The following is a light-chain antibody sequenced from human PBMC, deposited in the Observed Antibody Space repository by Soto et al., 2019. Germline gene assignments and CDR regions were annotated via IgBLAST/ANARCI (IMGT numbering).Light chain of an antibody. Sequence: DIHMTHSQSSMSSSVGDRVPITCRASQGISSWLAWYQQKPGKAPKLLIYDASSVLSGVQSRFTGSGSGTDFTLTIRRLQPEDFATYYCQQANSFPTFGQGTRLEIK. J-gene: IGKJ5*01. CDR3: QQANSFPT. CDR1: QGISSW. V-gene: IGKV1-12*01. CDR2: DAS.